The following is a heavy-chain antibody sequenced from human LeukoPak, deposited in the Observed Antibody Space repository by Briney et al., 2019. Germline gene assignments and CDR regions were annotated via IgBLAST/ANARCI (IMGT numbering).Heavy chain of an antibody. D-gene: IGHD2-8*01. Sequence: SETLSLTCTVSGGSISSYYWSWIRQPPGKGLEWIGETHHSGTTNYNPSLKSRVSISIDTSKNQFSLKLSSVTAADTAMYYCATFSTVVLSPYDAFDIWGQGTMVTVSS. V-gene: IGHV4-34*01. J-gene: IGHJ3*02. CDR3: ATFSTVVLSPYDAFDI. CDR1: GGSISSYY. CDR2: THHSGTT.